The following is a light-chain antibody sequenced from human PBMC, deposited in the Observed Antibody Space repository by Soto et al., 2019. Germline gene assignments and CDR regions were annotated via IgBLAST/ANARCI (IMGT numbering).Light chain of an antibody. CDR2: GAS. J-gene: IGKJ1*01. CDR1: QSVSSN. Sequence: DIVMTQSPPTLSVSPGERVTLSCRASQSVSSNLAWYQQKPGQAPRLLIYGASTRATGIPARFSGSGSGTKFTLTISSLQSEDFALYYCQQYDDWPPWTFGQGTKVEIK. V-gene: IGKV3-15*01. CDR3: QQYDDWPPWT.